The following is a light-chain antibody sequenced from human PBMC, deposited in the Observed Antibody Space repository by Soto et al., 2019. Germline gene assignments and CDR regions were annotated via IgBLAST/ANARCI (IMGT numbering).Light chain of an antibody. CDR3: HQYSSPPAT. CDR2: GAS. J-gene: IGKJ4*01. CDR1: QSVSDY. V-gene: IGKV3-20*01. Sequence: EIVLTQSPGTLSSSPGERATLSCRASQSVSDYLAWYRQKPGQAPRLLIYGASSRATGIPDRFSGSGSGTDVTLTISRLEPEDFAVYYCHQYSSPPATFGGGTKVEIK.